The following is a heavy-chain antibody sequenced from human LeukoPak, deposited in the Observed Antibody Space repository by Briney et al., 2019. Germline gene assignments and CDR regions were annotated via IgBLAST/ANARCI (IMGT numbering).Heavy chain of an antibody. CDR1: GFTFSSYD. CDR2: ISGSGGST. Sequence: PGGSLRLSCAVSGFTFSSYDMSWVRQAPGKGLEWVSAISGSGGSTYYADSVKGRFTISRDNSKKTLYLQMNSLRAEDTAVYYXXXXXXXXGRYCSSTTCFPFDSWGQGTLVTVSS. CDR3: XXXXXXXGRYCSSTTCFPFDS. V-gene: IGHV3-23*01. D-gene: IGHD2-2*01. J-gene: IGHJ5*01.